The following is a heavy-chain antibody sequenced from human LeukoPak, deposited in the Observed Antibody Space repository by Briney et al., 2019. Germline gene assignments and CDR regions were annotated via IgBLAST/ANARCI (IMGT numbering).Heavy chain of an antibody. CDR3: ARAVDGARGSSGWYSR. CDR1: GYTFTSYG. Sequence: ASVKASCKASGYTFTSYGISWVRQAPGQGLEWMGWISAYNGNTNYAQKLQGRVTMTTDTSTSTAYMELRSLRSDDTAVYYCARAVDGARGSSGWYSRWGQGTLVTVSS. CDR2: ISAYNGNT. V-gene: IGHV1-18*01. J-gene: IGHJ4*02. D-gene: IGHD6-19*01.